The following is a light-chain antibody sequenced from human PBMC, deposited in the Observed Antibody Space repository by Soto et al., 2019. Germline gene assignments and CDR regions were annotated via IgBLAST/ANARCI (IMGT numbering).Light chain of an antibody. Sequence: EFVLTRSPSPLSLSPGERSTFSCRASQTIRSNYLAWYQQKPGEATRLLIYDASSKGTGIPDRFSGGGARTDFTLTISRLEPEDFAVYYCQQYGSSGTFGQGTKVDIK. CDR2: DAS. J-gene: IGKJ1*01. V-gene: IGKV3-20*01. CDR3: QQYGSSGT. CDR1: QTIRSNY.